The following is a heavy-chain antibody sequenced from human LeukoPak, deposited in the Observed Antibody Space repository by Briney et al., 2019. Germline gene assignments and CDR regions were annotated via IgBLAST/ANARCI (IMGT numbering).Heavy chain of an antibody. V-gene: IGHV1-2*02. J-gene: IGHJ5*02. D-gene: IGHD3-10*01. CDR3: ARVGQPMVRGVITNGNWFDP. Sequence: GASVKVSCKASGYTFTGYYMHWVRRAPGQGLEWMGWINPNSGGTNYAQKFQGRVTMTRDTSISTAYMELSRLRSDDTAVYYCARVGQPMVRGVITNGNWFDPWGQGTLVTVSS. CDR1: GYTFTGYY. CDR2: INPNSGGT.